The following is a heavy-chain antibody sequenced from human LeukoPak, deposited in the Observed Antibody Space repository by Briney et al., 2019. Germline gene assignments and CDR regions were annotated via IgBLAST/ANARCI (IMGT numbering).Heavy chain of an antibody. CDR2: MNPNSGNT. CDR1: GYTFTSYD. Sequence: ASVKVSCKASGYTFTSYDINWVRQATGQGLEWMGWMNPNSGNTGYAQKFQGRVTMTRNTSISTAYMELSRLRSDDTAVYYCARTSSWYGGDFDYWGQGTLVTVSS. CDR3: ARTSSWYGGDFDY. J-gene: IGHJ4*02. D-gene: IGHD6-13*01. V-gene: IGHV1-8*01.